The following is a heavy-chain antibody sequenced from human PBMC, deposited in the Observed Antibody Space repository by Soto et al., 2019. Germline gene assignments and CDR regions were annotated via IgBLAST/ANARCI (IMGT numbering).Heavy chain of an antibody. CDR1: GFPFSIYS. V-gene: IGHV3-48*02. J-gene: IGHJ4*02. D-gene: IGHD1-26*01. CDR3: ASSVEALFDS. CDR2: ITSDTNTI. Sequence: EVQLVESGGGLVQPGGSLRLTCVASGFPFSIYSMNWVRQAPGKGLEWSSYITSDTNTIKYADSVKGRFTISRDNAKNLVYLKMNGLRDEDRAVFFCASSVEALFDSGGQGPVVIVSS.